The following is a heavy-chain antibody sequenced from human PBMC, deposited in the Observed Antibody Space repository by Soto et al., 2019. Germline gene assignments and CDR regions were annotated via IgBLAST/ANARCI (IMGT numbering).Heavy chain of an antibody. CDR1: GYTYTGYH. CDR2: INPNSGGT. Sequence: SLKRSWKASGYTYTGYHVHWGRQAPGQGLEWMGWINPNSGGTNYAQKFQGRVTMTRDTSISTAYMELSRLRSDDTAVYYCARDKTSIVVVPAAIRGFWFDPWGQGTLVTVSS. D-gene: IGHD2-2*02. V-gene: IGHV1-2*02. J-gene: IGHJ5*02. CDR3: ARDKTSIVVVPAAIRGFWFDP.